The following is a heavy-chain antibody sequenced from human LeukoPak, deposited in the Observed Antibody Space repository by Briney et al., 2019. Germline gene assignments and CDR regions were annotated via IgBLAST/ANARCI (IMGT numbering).Heavy chain of an antibody. Sequence: GGSLRLSCAASGFTFSSYGMSWVRQAPGKGLEWVAFIRYDGSNKYYADSVKGRFTISRDNSKNTLYLQMNSLRAEDTAVYYCAKDTTYYYDSSGYRPDAFDIWGQGTMVTVSS. V-gene: IGHV3-30*02. CDR3: AKDTTYYYDSSGYRPDAFDI. D-gene: IGHD3-22*01. CDR1: GFTFSSYG. J-gene: IGHJ3*02. CDR2: IRYDGSNK.